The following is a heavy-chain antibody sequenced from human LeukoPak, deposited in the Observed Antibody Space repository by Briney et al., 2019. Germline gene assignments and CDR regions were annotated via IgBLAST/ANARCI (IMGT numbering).Heavy chain of an antibody. V-gene: IGHV3-74*01. CDR2: INSDGSST. D-gene: IGHD6-6*01. CDR3: ASSSMRARGYYFDY. Sequence: GGSLRLSCAASGFTFSSYWMHWVRQAPGKGLVWVSRINSDGSSTSYADSVKGRFTISRDNAKNSLYLQMNSLRAEDTAVYYCASSSMRARGYYFDYWGQGTLVTVSS. J-gene: IGHJ4*02. CDR1: GFTFSSYW.